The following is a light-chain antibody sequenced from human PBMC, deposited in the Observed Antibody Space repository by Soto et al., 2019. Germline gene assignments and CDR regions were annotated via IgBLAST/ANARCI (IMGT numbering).Light chain of an antibody. Sequence: QSALTQPPSASGSPGQSVTISCTGSSSDVGHSNFVSWYQQHPGKGPKLIIYEVSKRPSGVPDRFSGSKSGNTASLSVSGLQDEDEADYFCNAQADNGKHVFGTGTKSPS. CDR3: NAQADNGKHV. CDR2: EVS. CDR1: SSDVGHSNF. J-gene: IGLJ1*01. V-gene: IGLV2-8*01.